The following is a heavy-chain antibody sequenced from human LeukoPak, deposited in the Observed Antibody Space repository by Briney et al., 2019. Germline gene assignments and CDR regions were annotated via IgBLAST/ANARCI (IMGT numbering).Heavy chain of an antibody. CDR1: DGSISSGYYY. J-gene: IGHJ5*02. Sequence: KPSETLSLTCGVSDGSISSGYYYWAWIRQPPGKGPEWIGSIYYSGTTYPNPSLKSRVTISVDTSKNQFSLKLSSVTAADTAVYYCARAVTSSSSWYKWVNWFDPWGQGTLVTVSS. D-gene: IGHD6-13*01. CDR2: IYYSGTT. V-gene: IGHV4-39*07. CDR3: ARAVTSSSSWYKWVNWFDP.